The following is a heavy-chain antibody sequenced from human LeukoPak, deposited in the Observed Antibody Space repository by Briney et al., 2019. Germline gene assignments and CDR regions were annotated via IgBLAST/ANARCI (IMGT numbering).Heavy chain of an antibody. CDR2: ISYDGSNK. CDR1: GFTCSSYA. D-gene: IGHD6-13*01. Sequence: GGSLRLSCAGSGFTCSSYAMHWVRQAPGKGLEGVAVISYDGSNKYYADSVKGRFTISRDNSKNTLYLQMNSLRAEDTAVYYCARFRIAAAGDGYWGQGTLVTVSS. V-gene: IGHV3-30-3*01. CDR3: ARFRIAAAGDGY. J-gene: IGHJ4*02.